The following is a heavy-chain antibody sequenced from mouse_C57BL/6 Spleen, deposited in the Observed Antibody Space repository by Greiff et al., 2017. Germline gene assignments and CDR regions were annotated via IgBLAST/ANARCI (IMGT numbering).Heavy chain of an antibody. V-gene: IGHV3-6*01. CDR3: ARTLPYSNYEEDFDY. CDR2: ISYDGSN. D-gene: IGHD2-5*01. J-gene: IGHJ2*01. Sequence: EVQLQESGPGLVKPSQSLSLTCSVTGYSITSGYYWNWIRQFPGNKLEWMGYISYDGSNNYNPSLKNRISITRDTSKNQFFLKLNSVTTEDTATYYWARTLPYSNYEEDFDYWGQGTTLTVSS. CDR1: GYSITSGYY.